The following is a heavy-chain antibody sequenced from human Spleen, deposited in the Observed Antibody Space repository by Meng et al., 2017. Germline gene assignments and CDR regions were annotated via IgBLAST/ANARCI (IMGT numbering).Heavy chain of an antibody. Sequence: QLQLQESGPGLVKPSETLSLTCTVSGGSISSSSYYWGWIRQPPGKGLEWIGNMHYSGTTYYNPSLKSRITISVDTSKNQFSLKLTSVTAADTAVYYCVRSSGWVRTGFDPWGQGTLVTVSS. D-gene: IGHD6-19*01. J-gene: IGHJ5*02. V-gene: IGHV4-39*01. CDR1: GGSISSSSYY. CDR3: VRSSGWVRTGFDP. CDR2: MHYSGTT.